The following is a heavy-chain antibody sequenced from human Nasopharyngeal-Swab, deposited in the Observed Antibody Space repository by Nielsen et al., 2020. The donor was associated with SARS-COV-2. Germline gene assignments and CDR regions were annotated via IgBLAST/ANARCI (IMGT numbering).Heavy chain of an antibody. CDR3: ARDGLRFLEWLAHDY. Sequence: GGSLKISCAASGFTFSSYWMSWVRQAPGKGLEWVANIKQDGSEKYYVDSVKGRFTISRDNAKNSLYLQMNSLRAEDTAVYYCARDGLRFLEWLAHDYWGQGTLVTVSS. J-gene: IGHJ4*02. D-gene: IGHD3-3*01. V-gene: IGHV3-7*01. CDR1: GFTFSSYW. CDR2: IKQDGSEK.